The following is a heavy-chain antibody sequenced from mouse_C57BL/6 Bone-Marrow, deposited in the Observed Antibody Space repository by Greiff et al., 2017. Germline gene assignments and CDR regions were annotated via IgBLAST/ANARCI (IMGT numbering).Heavy chain of an antibody. V-gene: IGHV2-2*01. CDR2: IWRGGST. CDR1: GFSLTSYG. Sequence: VQLVESGPGLVQPSQSLSITCTASGFSLTSYGVHWVRQSPGKGLEWLGVIWRGGSTDYNAAFISRLSISKENSKSQVFFKMNSLQADDTAIYYWASPIYYGYDGWYFDVWGTGTTVTVSS. D-gene: IGHD2-2*01. J-gene: IGHJ1*03. CDR3: ASPIYYGYDGWYFDV.